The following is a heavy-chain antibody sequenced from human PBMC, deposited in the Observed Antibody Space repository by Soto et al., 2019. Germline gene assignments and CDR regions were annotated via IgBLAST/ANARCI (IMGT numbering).Heavy chain of an antibody. Sequence: QVQLQESGPGLVKPSQTLSLTCTVSGGSISIGGYCWSWIRQHPGKGLEWIGYIYYSGSAYSNPSLKSRVTLSVDTSNNQFSLKMSSVTAADTAVYYCARYRGGSGFYFDYWGLGTLVTVSS. CDR2: IYYSGSA. V-gene: IGHV4-31*03. CDR1: GGSISIGGYC. CDR3: ARYRGGSGFYFDY. J-gene: IGHJ4*02. D-gene: IGHD3-10*01.